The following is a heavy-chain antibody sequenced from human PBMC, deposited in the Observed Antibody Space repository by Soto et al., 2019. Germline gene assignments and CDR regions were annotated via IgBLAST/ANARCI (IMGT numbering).Heavy chain of an antibody. CDR2: ISGSGTST. V-gene: IGHV3-23*01. J-gene: IGHJ6*02. CDR1: RITLSSYP. CDR3: ARLPSGTHYYYYAMDV. Sequence: DVQLLESGGGLVQPGRSLRLSCTSSRITLSSYPMTWVRRAPGKGLEWVSTISGSGTSTFYADSVKGRFTVSRDISKNSLYLQMNSLGAEDTAIYFCARLPSGTHYYYYAMDVWGQGTTVTVSS.